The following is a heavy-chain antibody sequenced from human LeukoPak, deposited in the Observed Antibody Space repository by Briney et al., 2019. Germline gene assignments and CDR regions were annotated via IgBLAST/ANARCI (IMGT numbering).Heavy chain of an antibody. D-gene: IGHD3-22*01. V-gene: IGHV1-24*01. CDR1: GYTFTSYG. Sequence: ASVKVSCKASGYTFTSYGNSWVRQAPGQGLEWMGGFDPEDGETIYAQKFQGRVTMTEDTSTDTAYMELSSLRSEDTAVYYCARRSLGYYDSSGYRAFDIWGQGTMVTVSS. CDR2: FDPEDGET. J-gene: IGHJ3*02. CDR3: ARRSLGYYDSSGYRAFDI.